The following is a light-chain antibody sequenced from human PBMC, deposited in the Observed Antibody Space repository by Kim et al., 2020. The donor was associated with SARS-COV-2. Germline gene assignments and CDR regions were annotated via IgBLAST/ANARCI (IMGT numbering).Light chain of an antibody. CDR2: NDN. Sequence: ELTQPPSTSGTPGQRVTISCSGSSSNVGLHFVNWYQQLPGTAPKVFIYNDNQRPSAVPDRFSGSRSGTSASLAISGLQSEDEADYYCATWDVSLNGWVFGGGTQLTVL. CDR1: SSNVGLHF. V-gene: IGLV1-44*01. CDR3: ATWDVSLNGWV. J-gene: IGLJ3*02.